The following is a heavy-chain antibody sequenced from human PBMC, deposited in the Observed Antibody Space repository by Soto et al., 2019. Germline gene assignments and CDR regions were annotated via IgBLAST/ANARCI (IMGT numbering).Heavy chain of an antibody. V-gene: IGHV4-4*02. CDR2: IYHSGST. D-gene: IGHD5-18*01. CDR3: ARLSDTAMVYDYYGMDV. Sequence: PSETLSLTCAVSGGSISSSNWWSWVRQPPGKGLEWIGEIYHSGSTNYNPSLKSRVTISVDKSKNQFSLKLSSVAAADTAVYYCARLSDTAMVYDYYGMDVRGQGNTVTVYS. CDR1: GGSISSSNW. J-gene: IGHJ6*02.